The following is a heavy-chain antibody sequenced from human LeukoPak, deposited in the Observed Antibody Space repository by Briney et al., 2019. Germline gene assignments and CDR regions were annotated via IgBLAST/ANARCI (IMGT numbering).Heavy chain of an antibody. Sequence: HPGGSLRLSCAASGFTFDNYAMHWVRQAPGKGLEWLSLISWNSGYIGYADSVKGRFIISRDNAKKSLDLQMNSLRAEDTAFYYCAKVRGTYSSGYSFDYWGQGTLVTVSS. J-gene: IGHJ4*02. D-gene: IGHD6-19*01. CDR3: AKVRGTYSSGYSFDY. V-gene: IGHV3-9*01. CDR2: ISWNSGYI. CDR1: GFTFDNYA.